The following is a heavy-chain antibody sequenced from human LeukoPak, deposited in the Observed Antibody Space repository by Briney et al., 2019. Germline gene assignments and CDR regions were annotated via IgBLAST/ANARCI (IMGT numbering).Heavy chain of an antibody. J-gene: IGHJ4*02. CDR1: GFIFSNYW. Sequence: GGSLRLSCATSGFIFSNYWMSWVRHAPGKGLEWVANIKQDGSEKYYVNSVRGRVTISRDNAENSLFLQMNRLRVEDTAVYDCTRDFGRSSYYFDFWGKGTLVTVSS. CDR3: TRDFGRSSYYFDF. CDR2: IKQDGSEK. V-gene: IGHV3-7*01. D-gene: IGHD3-3*01.